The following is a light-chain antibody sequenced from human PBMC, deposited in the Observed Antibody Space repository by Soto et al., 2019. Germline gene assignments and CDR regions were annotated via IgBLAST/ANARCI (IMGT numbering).Light chain of an antibody. CDR1: QTVSNNY. V-gene: IGKV3-20*01. CDR2: GAS. CDR3: QQYAGPPTT. Sequence: DIVLTQSPGTLSLSPGDRATLSCRASQTVSNNYLAWCQQKPGQAPRVIMYGASRRATGIPDRFSGGGSGTDFTLTISRLEPEDFAVYFCQQYAGPPTTFGQGTKVDIK. J-gene: IGKJ1*01.